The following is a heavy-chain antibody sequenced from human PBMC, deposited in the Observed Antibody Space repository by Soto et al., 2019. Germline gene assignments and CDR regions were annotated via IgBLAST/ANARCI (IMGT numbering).Heavy chain of an antibody. CDR3: ARGGYFDSSNYLAY. Sequence: ASVQVSCKASGYTFTSYGINWVRQAPGRGLEWMGWINPGNGNTKYSQQFQGRVIIDRDTSASTAYMELSSLRSEDTAVYCCARGGYFDSSNYLAYWGLGTLVTVS. D-gene: IGHD3-22*01. J-gene: IGHJ4*02. CDR2: INPGNGNT. V-gene: IGHV1-3*01. CDR1: GYTFTSYG.